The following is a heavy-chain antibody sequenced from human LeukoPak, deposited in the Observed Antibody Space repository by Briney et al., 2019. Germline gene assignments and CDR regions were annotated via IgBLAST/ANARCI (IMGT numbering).Heavy chain of an antibody. Sequence: GGSLRLSCAASGFTFSSCGMHWVRQAPGKGLEWVAFIRYDGSNKYYADSVKGRFTISRDNSKNTLYLQMNSLRAEDTAVYYCAGMTTVTTAQIFDYWGQGTLVTVSS. CDR3: AGMTTVTTAQIFDY. J-gene: IGHJ4*02. CDR2: IRYDGSNK. CDR1: GFTFSSCG. V-gene: IGHV3-30*02. D-gene: IGHD4-17*01.